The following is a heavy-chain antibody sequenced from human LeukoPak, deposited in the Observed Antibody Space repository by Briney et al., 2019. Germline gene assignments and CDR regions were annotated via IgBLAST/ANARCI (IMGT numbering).Heavy chain of an antibody. CDR2: ISGSGGST. CDR1: GFTFSSYA. D-gene: IGHD3-16*01. J-gene: IGHJ6*02. Sequence: GGSLRLSCAASGFTFSSYAMSWVRQAPGKGLGWVSAISGSGGSTYYADSVKGRFTISRDNSKNTLYLQMNSLRAEDTAVYYCAKDQGGPYYYYYYGVDVWGQGTTVTVSS. V-gene: IGHV3-23*01. CDR3: AKDQGGPYYYYYYGVDV.